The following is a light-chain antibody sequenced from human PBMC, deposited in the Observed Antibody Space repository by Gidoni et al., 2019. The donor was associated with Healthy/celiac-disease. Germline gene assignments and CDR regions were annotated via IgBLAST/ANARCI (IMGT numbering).Light chain of an antibody. Sequence: SCELTQPPSVSVSPGQTASITCAGDKLGNKYACWFQQKPGQSPVLVIYQDSKRLSGSPERFSVSNSGNSATLTISGTQAMDEADYYCQAWNSSTAFFGTGTKVTVL. CDR2: QDS. CDR3: QAWNSSTAF. V-gene: IGLV3-1*01. CDR1: KLGNKY. J-gene: IGLJ1*01.